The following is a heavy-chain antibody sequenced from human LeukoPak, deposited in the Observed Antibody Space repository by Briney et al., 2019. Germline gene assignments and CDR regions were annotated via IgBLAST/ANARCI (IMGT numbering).Heavy chain of an antibody. Sequence: GGSLRLSCAASGYTFSSYAMSWVRQAPGKGLEWVSYISSSGRTTYYADSVRGRFTISRDNAKNSLYLQMISLRAEDTAVYYCARDCGGSCYYNYYYGMDVWGQGTTVTVSS. D-gene: IGHD2-15*01. V-gene: IGHV3-48*03. CDR3: ARDCGGSCYYNYYYGMDV. CDR1: GYTFSSYA. CDR2: ISSSGRTT. J-gene: IGHJ6*02.